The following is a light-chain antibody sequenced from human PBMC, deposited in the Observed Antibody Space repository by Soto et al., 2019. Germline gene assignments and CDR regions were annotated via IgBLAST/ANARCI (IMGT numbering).Light chain of an antibody. CDR1: SSNIGNNY. Sequence: QSALTQPPSVSAAPGQKVTISCSGSSSNIGNNYVSWYQQLPGTAPKLVIYDNNKRPSGIPDRFSGSKSGTSATLGITGLQTGDEADYYCGTWDSSLSAEVFGGGTKLTVL. J-gene: IGLJ2*01. CDR2: DNN. V-gene: IGLV1-51*01. CDR3: GTWDSSLSAEV.